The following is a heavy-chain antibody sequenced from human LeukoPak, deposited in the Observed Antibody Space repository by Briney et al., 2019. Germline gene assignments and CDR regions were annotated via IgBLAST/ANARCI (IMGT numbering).Heavy chain of an antibody. CDR2: ISGSGGST. CDR3: AKRGLYSSTWYGFDY. Sequence: GGSLRLSCAASGFTFSNYVMTWVRQGPGKGLEWVSGISGSGGSTYYADSEKGRFTISRDNSKNTLYLQMNSLTVEDTAVYYCAKRGLYSSTWYGFDYWGQGTLVTVSS. J-gene: IGHJ4*02. CDR1: GFTFSNYV. D-gene: IGHD6-13*01. V-gene: IGHV3-23*01.